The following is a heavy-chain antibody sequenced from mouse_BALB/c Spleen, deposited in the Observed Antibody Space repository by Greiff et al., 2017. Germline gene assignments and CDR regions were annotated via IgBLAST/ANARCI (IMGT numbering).Heavy chain of an antibody. J-gene: IGHJ4*01. CDR3: AREGTVVATRRIYYAMDY. V-gene: IGHV2-9*02. Sequence: QVQLQQSGPGLVAPSQSLSITCTVSGFSLTSYGVHWVRQPPGKGLEWLGVIWAGGSTNYNSALMSRLSISKDNSKSQVFLKMNSLQTDDTAMYYCAREGTVVATRRIYYAMDYWGQGTSVTVSS. D-gene: IGHD1-1*01. CDR2: IWAGGST. CDR1: GFSLTSYG.